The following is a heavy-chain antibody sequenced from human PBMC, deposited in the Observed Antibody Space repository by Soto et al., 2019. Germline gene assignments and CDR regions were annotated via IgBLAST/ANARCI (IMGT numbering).Heavy chain of an antibody. J-gene: IGHJ6*02. CDR3: AAPRDEYGSGVSWFTYGMDI. CDR2: LDGAGGST. V-gene: IGHV3-23*01. CDR1: GFTFSDSA. D-gene: IGHD3-10*01. Sequence: PGGSLRLSCLASGFTFSDSAMTWVRHVPGRGLEWVASLDGAGGSTYYAESVRGRFSISRDNSQNTLFLQMKRLTVDDTAIYYCAAPRDEYGSGVSWFTYGMDIWGQGTTVTVSS.